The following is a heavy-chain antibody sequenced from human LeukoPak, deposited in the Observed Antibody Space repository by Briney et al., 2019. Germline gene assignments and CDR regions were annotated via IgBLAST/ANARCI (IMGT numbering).Heavy chain of an antibody. CDR3: AKSQATVTDDAFDI. Sequence: GGSLRLSCAASGFTFSSYGMHWVRQAPGKGLEWVAVISYDGSNKYYADSVKGRFTISRDNSKNTLYLQMNSLRAEDTAVYYCAKSQATVTDDAFDIWGQGTMVTVSS. CDR1: GFTFSSYG. D-gene: IGHD4-17*01. CDR2: ISYDGSNK. V-gene: IGHV3-30*18. J-gene: IGHJ3*02.